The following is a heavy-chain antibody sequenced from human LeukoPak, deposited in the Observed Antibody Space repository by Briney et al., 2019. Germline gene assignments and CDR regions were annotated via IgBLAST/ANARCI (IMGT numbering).Heavy chain of an antibody. CDR3: AKMIVVVTGYFQH. D-gene: IGHD3-22*01. CDR2: ISGSGGST. V-gene: IGHV3-23*01. CDR1: GFTFSSYA. Sequence: PGGSLRLSCAASGFTFSSYAMSWVRQAPGKGLEWVSAISGSGGSTYYADSVKGRFTISRDNSKNTLYLQMNSLRAEDTAVSYFAKMIVVVTGYFQHWGQGTLVTVFS. J-gene: IGHJ1*01.